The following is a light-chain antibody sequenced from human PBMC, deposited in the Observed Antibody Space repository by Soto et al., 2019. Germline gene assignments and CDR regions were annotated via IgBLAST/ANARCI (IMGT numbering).Light chain of an antibody. CDR1: RGVGIY. CDR3: QERSRWPRAT. CDR2: DTS. Sequence: EIVLTQSPATLSLSPGERATLSCRASRGVGIYLAWYQQKPGQAPRLLIYDTSNRATGIPARFSGSGSRTDFTLTISSLEPEDIAVYYCQERSRWPRATFGGGTKVEIK. V-gene: IGKV3-11*01. J-gene: IGKJ4*01.